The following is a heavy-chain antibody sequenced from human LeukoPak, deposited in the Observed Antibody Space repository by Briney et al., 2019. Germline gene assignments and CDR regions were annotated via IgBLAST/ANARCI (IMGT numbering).Heavy chain of an antibody. J-gene: IGHJ4*02. CDR1: GGSISSYY. CDR3: ARFPHEGGYCSSTSCYRDY. CDR2: IYYSGST. Sequence: SETLSLTCTVSGGSISSYYWSWIRQPPGKGLEWIGYIYYSGSTNYNPSLKSRVTISVDTSKNQFSLKLSSVTAADTAVYYCARFPHEGGYCSSTSCYRDYWGQGTLVTVSS. D-gene: IGHD2-2*01. V-gene: IGHV4-59*08.